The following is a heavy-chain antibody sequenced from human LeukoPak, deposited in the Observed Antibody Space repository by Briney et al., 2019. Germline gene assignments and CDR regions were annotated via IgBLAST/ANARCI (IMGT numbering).Heavy chain of an antibody. CDR2: IIPIFGTA. D-gene: IGHD5-12*01. CDR1: GGTFSSYA. CDR3: ARDSGYGDNYYYYYMDV. Sequence: GASVKVSCKASGGTFSSYAISWVRQAPGQGLEWMGGIIPIFGTANYAQKFQGRVTITTDESTSTAYMELSSLRSEDTAVYYCARDSGYGDNYYYYYMDVWGKGTTVTVSS. V-gene: IGHV1-69*05. J-gene: IGHJ6*03.